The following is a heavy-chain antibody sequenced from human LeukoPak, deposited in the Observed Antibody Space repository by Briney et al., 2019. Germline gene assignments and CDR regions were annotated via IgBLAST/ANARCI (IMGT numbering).Heavy chain of an antibody. J-gene: IGHJ5*02. CDR3: ARALGAQNGVVVPAAIPWFDP. V-gene: IGHV3-30*01. Sequence: GGSLRLSCAASGFTFSSYAMHWVRQAPGKGLEWVAVISYDGSNKYYADSVKGRFTISRDNSKNTLYLQMNSLRAEDTAVYYCARALGAQNGVVVPAAIPWFDPWGQGTLVTVSS. D-gene: IGHD2-2*01. CDR1: GFTFSSYA. CDR2: ISYDGSNK.